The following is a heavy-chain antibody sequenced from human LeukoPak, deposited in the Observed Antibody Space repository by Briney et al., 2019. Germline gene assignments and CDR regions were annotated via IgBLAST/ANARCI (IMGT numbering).Heavy chain of an antibody. CDR1: GFTFSSYA. CDR3: ARASTPSIAVAPPSGMDV. J-gene: IGHJ6*04. D-gene: IGHD6-19*01. CDR2: ISYDGSNK. Sequence: GGSLRLSCAASGFTFSSYAMHWVRQAPGKGLGWVAVISYDGSNKYYADSVKGRFTISRDNSKNTLYLQMNSLRAEDTAVYYCARASTPSIAVAPPSGMDVWGKGTTVTVSS. V-gene: IGHV3-30*04.